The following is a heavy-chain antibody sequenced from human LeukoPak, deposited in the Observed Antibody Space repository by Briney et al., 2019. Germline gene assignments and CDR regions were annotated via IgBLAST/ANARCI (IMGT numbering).Heavy chain of an antibody. CDR2: IYYSGST. CDR3: ARGRGNFDY. D-gene: IGHD2-15*01. V-gene: IGHV4-59*01. J-gene: IGHJ4*02. CDR1: GGSINNYY. Sequence: PSETLSLPCTVSGGSINNYYWSWIRQPPGKRLEWIGYIYYSGSTNYNPSLKSRVTISLDTSKNQFSLRLSSVTAADTAVYYCARGRGNFDYWGQGTLVTVSS.